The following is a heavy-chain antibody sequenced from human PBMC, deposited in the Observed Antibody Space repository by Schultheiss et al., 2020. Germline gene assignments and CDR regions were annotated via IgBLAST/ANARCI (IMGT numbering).Heavy chain of an antibody. Sequence: GESLKISCAASGFTFSNYEMNWVRQVPGRGLEWISYISSSGSPIYYADSMKGRFTISRDNAKNSLYLQMNSLRAEDTAVYYCARGSQFYDSSGYYYVRAFDVWGQGTLVTVSS. CDR3: ARGSQFYDSSGYYYVRAFDV. V-gene: IGHV3-48*03. J-gene: IGHJ4*02. CDR1: GFTFSNYE. CDR2: ISSSGSPI. D-gene: IGHD3-22*01.